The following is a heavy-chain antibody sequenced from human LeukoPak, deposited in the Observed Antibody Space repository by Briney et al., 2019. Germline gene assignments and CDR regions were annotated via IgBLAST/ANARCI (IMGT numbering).Heavy chain of an antibody. V-gene: IGHV3-30-3*01. CDR1: GFTFSSYA. Sequence: GGSLRLSCAASGFTFSSYAMHWVRQAPGKGLEWVAVISYDGSNKYYADSVKGRFTISRDNSKNTLYLQMNSLRAEDTAVYYCARDDPSSSYYFDYWGQGTLVTVSS. CDR2: ISYDGSNK. D-gene: IGHD6-6*01. J-gene: IGHJ4*02. CDR3: ARDDPSSSYYFDY.